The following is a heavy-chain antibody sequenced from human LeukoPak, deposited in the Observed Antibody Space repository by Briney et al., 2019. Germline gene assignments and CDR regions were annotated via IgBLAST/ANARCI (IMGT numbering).Heavy chain of an antibody. CDR3: ARLPVYIAAAGHAWFDP. Sequence: GESLKISCKGSGYSFTSYWIGWVRQMPGKGLEWMGIIYPGDSDTRYSPSFQGQVTISADKSISTAYLQWSSLKASDTTMYYCARLPVYIAAAGHAWFDPWGQGTLVTVSS. CDR1: GYSFTSYW. V-gene: IGHV5-51*01. J-gene: IGHJ5*02. D-gene: IGHD6-13*01. CDR2: IYPGDSDT.